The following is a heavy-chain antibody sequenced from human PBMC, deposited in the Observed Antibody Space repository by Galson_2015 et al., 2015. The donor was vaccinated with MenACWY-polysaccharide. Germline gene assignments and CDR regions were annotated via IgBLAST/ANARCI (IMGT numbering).Heavy chain of an antibody. D-gene: IGHD3-10*01. CDR1: AYTFTGYY. CDR2: INPNSGGT. Sequence: SVKVSCKASAYTFTGYYMHWVRQAPGQGLEWMGWINPNSGGTNYAQKFQGRVTMTRDTSISTAYMDLSRLRSDDTAVYYCARASMVWGVIQLGAFDIWGQGTMVTVSS. V-gene: IGHV1-2*02. CDR3: ARASMVWGVIQLGAFDI. J-gene: IGHJ3*02.